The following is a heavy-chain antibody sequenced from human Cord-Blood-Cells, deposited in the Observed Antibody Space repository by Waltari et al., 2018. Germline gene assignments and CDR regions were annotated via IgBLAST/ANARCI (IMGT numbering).Heavy chain of an antibody. Sequence: QVQLVESGGGVVQPGRSLRLSCAASGFTFSSYGMHWVRQAPGKGPEWGAVIWYDGSNKYYADSVKGRFTISRDNSKNTLYLQMNSLRAEDTAVYYCARYSWNDYYFDYWGQGTLVTVSS. CDR2: IWYDGSNK. CDR1: GFTFSSYG. J-gene: IGHJ4*02. D-gene: IGHD1-1*01. CDR3: ARYSWNDYYFDY. V-gene: IGHV3-33*01.